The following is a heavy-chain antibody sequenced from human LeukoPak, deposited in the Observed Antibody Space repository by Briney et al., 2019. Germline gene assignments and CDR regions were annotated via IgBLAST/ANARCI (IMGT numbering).Heavy chain of an antibody. CDR2: ITHSGTT. CDR3: ARVPSGYCSSTSCLYYYYYMDV. D-gene: IGHD2-2*01. J-gene: IGHJ6*03. CDR1: GASISSADYS. Sequence: SETLSLTCSVSGASISSADYSWSWIRQSPGKGLEWIGYITHSGTTYYNPSLQSRVTISLDRSKNQFSLKLSSVTAADTAVYYCARVPSGYCSSTSCLYYYYYMDVWGKGTTVTVSS. V-gene: IGHV4-30-2*06.